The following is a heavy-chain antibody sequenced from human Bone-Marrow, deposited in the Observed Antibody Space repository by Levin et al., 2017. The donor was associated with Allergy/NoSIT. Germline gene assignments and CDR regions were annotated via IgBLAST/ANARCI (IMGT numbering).Heavy chain of an antibody. D-gene: IGHD4-17*01. Sequence: GGSLRLSCAASGFTFDDYAMHWVRQAPGKGLEWVSGISWNSGSIGYADSVKGRFTISRDNAKNSLYLQMNSLRAEDTALYYCAKDGFYGDQQLGWFDPWGQGTLVTVSS. CDR3: AKDGFYGDQQLGWFDP. J-gene: IGHJ5*02. V-gene: IGHV3-9*01. CDR1: GFTFDDYA. CDR2: ISWNSGSI.